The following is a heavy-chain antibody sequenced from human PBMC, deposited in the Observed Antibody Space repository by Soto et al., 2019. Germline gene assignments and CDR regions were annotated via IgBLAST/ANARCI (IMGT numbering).Heavy chain of an antibody. D-gene: IGHD1-1*01. CDR3: ARERTGTTSMDV. J-gene: IGHJ6*02. V-gene: IGHV1-8*01. CDR1: GYTFTSYV. CDR2: MNPNSGNT. Sequence: QVQLVQSGAEVKKPGASVKVSCKASGYTFTSYVINWVRQATGKGLEWMGWMNPNSGNTGYAQKFQGRVTMTRNTSISTAYMELSSLRSEDTAVYYCARERTGTTSMDVWGQGTTVTVSS.